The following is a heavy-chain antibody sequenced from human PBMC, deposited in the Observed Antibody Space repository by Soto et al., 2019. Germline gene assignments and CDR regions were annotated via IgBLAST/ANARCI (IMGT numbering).Heavy chain of an antibody. D-gene: IGHD3-10*01. CDR3: TTDTRPLLPIWFGELIDV. V-gene: IGHV3-15*07. CDR2: IKSKTDGGTT. CDR1: GFTFSNAW. Sequence: PGGSLRLSCAASGFTFSNAWMNWVRQAPGKGLEWVGRIKSKTDGGTTDYAAPVKGRFTISRDDSKNTLYLQMNSLKTEDTAVYYCTTDTRPLLPIWFGELIDVWGQGTTVTVSS. J-gene: IGHJ6*02.